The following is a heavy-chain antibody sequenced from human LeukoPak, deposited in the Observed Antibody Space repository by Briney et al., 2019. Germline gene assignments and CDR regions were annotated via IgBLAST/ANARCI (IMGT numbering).Heavy chain of an antibody. Sequence: PGGSLRLSCAASGFTFSSYGMCWVRQAPGKGLEWVANITHDGSNKYNADSVKGRFTISRDNSKNTLYLQMNSLRAEDTAVSYCAREAGATSYYYYGMDVWGQGTTVTVSS. CDR1: GFTFSSYG. CDR2: ITHDGSNK. V-gene: IGHV3-30*03. D-gene: IGHD1-26*01. J-gene: IGHJ6*02. CDR3: AREAGATSYYYYGMDV.